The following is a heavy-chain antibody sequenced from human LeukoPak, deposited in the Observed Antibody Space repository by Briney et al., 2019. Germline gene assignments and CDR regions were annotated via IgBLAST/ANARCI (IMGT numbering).Heavy chain of an antibody. CDR1: GGSISSSSYY. CDR2: IYYSGST. J-gene: IGHJ3*02. V-gene: IGHV4-39*07. D-gene: IGHD3-22*01. Sequence: SETLSLTCTVSGGSISSSSYYWGWIRQPPGKGLEWIGSIYYSGSTNYNPSLKSRVTISVDTSKNQFSLKLSSVTAADTAVYYCARDNRYDSSGYYLLDAFDIWGQGTMVTVSS. CDR3: ARDNRYDSSGYYLLDAFDI.